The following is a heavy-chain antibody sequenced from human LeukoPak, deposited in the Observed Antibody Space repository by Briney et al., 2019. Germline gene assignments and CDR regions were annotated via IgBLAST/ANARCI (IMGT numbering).Heavy chain of an antibody. D-gene: IGHD1-1*01. V-gene: IGHV4-59*01. CDR3: ARGGTEGGLEISFFFDL. CDR1: GGSISGSY. CDR2: IFYGST. J-gene: IGHJ2*01. Sequence: SETLSLTCTVSGGSISGSYWSWIRQPPGTGLEWIGYIFYGSTNYNPSLKSRVTISVDTSKNLFSLKLSSVTAADTAVYYCARGGTEGGLEISFFFDLWGRGTLVTVSS.